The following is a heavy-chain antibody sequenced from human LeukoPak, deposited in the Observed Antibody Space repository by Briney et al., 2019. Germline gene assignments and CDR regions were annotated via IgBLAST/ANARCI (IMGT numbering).Heavy chain of an antibody. CDR3: ARAPLYGGNVLGDYFDF. V-gene: IGHV4-34*01. Sequence: PSETLSLTCAVYGGSFSGYYWSWIRQPPGKGLEWIGEINHSGSTNYNPSLKSRVTISVDTSKNQFSLKLSSVTAADTAVYYCARAPLYGGNVLGDYFDFWGQGTLVVVSS. CDR1: GGSFSGYY. J-gene: IGHJ4*02. D-gene: IGHD1-26*01. CDR2: INHSGST.